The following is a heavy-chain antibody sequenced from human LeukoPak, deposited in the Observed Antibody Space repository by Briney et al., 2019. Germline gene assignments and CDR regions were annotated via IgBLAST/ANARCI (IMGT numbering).Heavy chain of an antibody. V-gene: IGHV4-39*07. CDR2: IYYSGYT. CDR3: ARGGYYYDSSGYYRFDY. Sequence: PSETLSLTCTVSGGSISSSNYYWGWIRQPPGKGLEWIGSIYYSGYTYYNPSLKSRVTMSVDTSKNQFSLKLSSVTAADTAVYYCARGGYYYDSSGYYRFDYWGQGTLVTVSS. D-gene: IGHD3-22*01. CDR1: GGSISSSNYY. J-gene: IGHJ4*02.